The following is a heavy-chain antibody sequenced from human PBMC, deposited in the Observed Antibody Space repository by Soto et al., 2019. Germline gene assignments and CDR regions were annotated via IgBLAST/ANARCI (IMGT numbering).Heavy chain of an antibody. J-gene: IGHJ5*02. CDR1: GGSCGGDD. CDR3: ARARSLFDIVVVPAATIQNWLDH. Sequence: SETVSLTCAVYGGSCGGDDWSWVRQPPGKGLEWIGESKHSGSTNYNPSLKSRGTISVDTSKNQFSLKLSSVTAADTAVYYCARARSLFDIVVVPAATIQNWLDHRGPGTLVTVSS. D-gene: IGHD2-2*01. CDR2: SKHSGST. V-gene: IGHV4-34*01.